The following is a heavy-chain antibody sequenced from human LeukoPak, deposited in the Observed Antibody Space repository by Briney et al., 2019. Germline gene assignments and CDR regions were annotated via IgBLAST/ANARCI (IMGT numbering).Heavy chain of an antibody. CDR2: ISGSGGSA. J-gene: IGHJ4*02. V-gene: IGHV3-23*01. Sequence: GGSLRLSCAASGFTFSSYSMNWVRQAPGKGLEWVSAISGSGGSAYYADSVKGRFTISRDNSKNTLYLQMNSLRAEDTAVYYCAKCITGTEGDYWGQGTLVTVSS. CDR1: GFTFSSYS. CDR3: AKCITGTEGDY. D-gene: IGHD1-20*01.